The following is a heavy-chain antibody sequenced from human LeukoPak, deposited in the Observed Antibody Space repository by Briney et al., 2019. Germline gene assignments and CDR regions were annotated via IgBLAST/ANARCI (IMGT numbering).Heavy chain of an antibody. V-gene: IGHV4-34*01. J-gene: IGHJ5*02. CDR2: INHSGST. CDR3: ARRYNWNYNWFDP. D-gene: IGHD1-7*01. CDR1: GGSFSGYY. Sequence: PSETLSLTCAVYGGSFSGYYWSWIRQPPGKGLEWIGEINHSGSTNYNPSLKSRVTISVDTSKNQFSLKLSSVTAADTAVYYCARRYNWNYNWFDPWGQGTLVTVS.